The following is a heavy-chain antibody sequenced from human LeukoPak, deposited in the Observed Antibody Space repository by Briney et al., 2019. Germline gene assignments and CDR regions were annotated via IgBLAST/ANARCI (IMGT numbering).Heavy chain of an antibody. CDR3: ARGLSYSSSWFQH. CDR2: INHSGST. D-gene: IGHD6-13*01. J-gene: IGHJ1*01. V-gene: IGHV4-39*07. CDR1: GGSVSSGSYY. Sequence: SETLSLTCTVSGGSVSSGSYYWSWIRQPPGKGLEWIGEINHSGSTNYNPSLKSRVTISVDTSKNQFSLKLSSVTAADTAVYYCARGLSYSSSWFQHWGQGTLVTVSS.